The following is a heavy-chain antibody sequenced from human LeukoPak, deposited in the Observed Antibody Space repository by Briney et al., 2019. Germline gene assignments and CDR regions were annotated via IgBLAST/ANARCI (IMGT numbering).Heavy chain of an antibody. Sequence: SETLSLTCTVSGGSISSSSYYWGWIRQPPGKGLEWIGSSYYSGCTYYNPSLKSRVTISVDTSKNQFSLKLSSVTAADTAVYYCARFSSNHFDYWGQGTLVTVSS. D-gene: IGHD6-13*01. V-gene: IGHV4-39*01. CDR3: ARFSSNHFDY. CDR1: GGSISSSSYY. J-gene: IGHJ4*02. CDR2: SYYSGCT.